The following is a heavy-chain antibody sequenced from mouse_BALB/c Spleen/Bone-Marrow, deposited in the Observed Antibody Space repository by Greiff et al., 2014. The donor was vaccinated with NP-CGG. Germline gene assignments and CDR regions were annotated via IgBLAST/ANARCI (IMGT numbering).Heavy chain of an antibody. CDR2: IWAGGST. CDR1: GFPLTNYG. Sequence: QVQLKQSRLPLSARSQSLSITCTVSGFPLTNYGGHWVRQPPGNGLEWLGVIWAGGSTNYNSALMSRLSITKDNSKSQVFLKMNSLQTDDKAMSYCARARSHHYSLPNWGKGTSNTVAS. D-gene: IGHD1-2*01. J-gene: IGHJ2*02. V-gene: IGHV2-9*02. CDR3: ARARSHHYSLPN.